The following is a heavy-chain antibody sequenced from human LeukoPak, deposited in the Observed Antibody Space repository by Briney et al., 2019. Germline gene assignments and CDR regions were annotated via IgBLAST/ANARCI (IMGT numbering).Heavy chain of an antibody. CDR1: GFTFSSSW. J-gene: IGHJ4*02. V-gene: IGHV3-7*03. D-gene: IGHD5-24*01. CDR3: AKDMVEMATIPPSVDY. CDR2: IKPDGSKK. Sequence: GGSLRLSCTASGFTFSSSWMSWVRQPPGRGLEWVARIKPDGSKKYYVDSVKGRFTISRDNSKNTLYLQMNSLRAEDTALYYCAKDMVEMATIPPSVDYWGQGTLVTVSS.